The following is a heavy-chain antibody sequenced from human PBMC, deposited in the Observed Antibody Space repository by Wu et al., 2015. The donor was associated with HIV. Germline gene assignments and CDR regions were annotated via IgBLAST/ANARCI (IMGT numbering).Heavy chain of an antibody. CDR3: ARDLFKIDSGNYYGFDI. V-gene: IGHV1-2*02. CDR1: GYTFTGYY. D-gene: IGHD3-10*01. J-gene: IGHJ3*02. CDR2: INSNSGGT. Sequence: QVQLVQSGAEVKKPGASVKVSCKASGYTFTGYYLHWVRQAPGQGLGWMGWINSNSGGTKYAQNFQGRVTLTRDTSITTAYMELTSLRFDDTAVYYCARDLFKIDSGNYYGFDIWGQGTILTVSS.